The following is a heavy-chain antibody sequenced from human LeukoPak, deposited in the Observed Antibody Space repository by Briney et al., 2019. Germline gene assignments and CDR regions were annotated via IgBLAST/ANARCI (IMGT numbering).Heavy chain of an antibody. Sequence: GGSLRLSCAPSGFTFSRYWMTWVRQTAGNGLEWVASIKDDGRQKYYVDSVKGRFTVSRDNATGSAYLQMDSLRVEDTALYYCARDASRGFDTWGQGTLVTVSS. CDR1: GFTFSRYW. V-gene: IGHV3-7*01. J-gene: IGHJ4*02. CDR3: ARDASRGFDT. CDR2: IKDDGRQK. D-gene: IGHD5-24*01.